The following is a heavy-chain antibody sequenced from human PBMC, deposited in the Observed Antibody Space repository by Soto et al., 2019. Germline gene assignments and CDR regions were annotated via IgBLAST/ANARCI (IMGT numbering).Heavy chain of an antibody. J-gene: IGHJ6*02. CDR3: ARTEVRFPSYYYYYYLQAV. Sequence: SETLSLTCTVSGGSISSGGYYWTWIRQTPGQGLELIGYIYYSGSTYYNPSLKSRVAMSVDTSKNHFSLTLNSVTAADTAVYYCARTEVRFPSYYYYYYLQAVWAQRTTVTVSS. CDR1: GGSISSGGYY. D-gene: IGHD3-10*01. CDR2: IYYSGST. V-gene: IGHV4-30-4*01.